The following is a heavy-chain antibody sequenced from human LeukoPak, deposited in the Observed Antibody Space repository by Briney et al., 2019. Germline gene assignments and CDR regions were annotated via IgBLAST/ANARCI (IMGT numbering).Heavy chain of an antibody. CDR1: GYSFSSHG. V-gene: IGHV1-18*01. J-gene: IGHJ3*02. CDR2: ISAYNGDT. D-gene: IGHD2-2*01. Sequence: GASVKVSCKASGYSFSSHGISWLRQAPGQGLEWMAWISAYNGDTLSAQKFQGRVIMTTDTSTSTAYMELRSLRSDDTAVYYCARESPNIVVLPSAGYDAFDIWGQGTLVTVSS. CDR3: ARESPNIVVLPSAGYDAFDI.